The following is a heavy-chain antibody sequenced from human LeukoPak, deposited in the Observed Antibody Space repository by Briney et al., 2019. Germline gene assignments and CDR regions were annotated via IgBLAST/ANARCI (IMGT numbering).Heavy chain of an antibody. V-gene: IGHV4-61*02. D-gene: IGHD6-13*01. CDR2: IYTSGST. Sequence: PSQTLCLTCTVSGGSISSGSYYWSWIPQPAGKGLEWIGRIYTSGSTNYNPSLKSRVTISVDTSKNQFSLKLSSVTAADTAVYYCARGRSSWSETYDYWGQGTLVTVSS. J-gene: IGHJ4*02. CDR3: ARGRSSWSETYDY. CDR1: GGSISSGSYY.